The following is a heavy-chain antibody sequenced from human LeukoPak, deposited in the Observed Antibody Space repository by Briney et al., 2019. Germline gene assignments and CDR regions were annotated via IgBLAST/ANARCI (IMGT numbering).Heavy chain of an antibody. V-gene: IGHV4-4*02. CDR2: IYHSGGT. J-gene: IGHJ5*02. Sequence: PSRTLSLTCAVSGGSISSSNWWSWVRQPPGKGLEWIGEIYHSGGTNYNPSLKSRVTISVDKSKNRFSLQLSSVTAADTAVYYCAREVFTMVRGVINWFDPWGQGTLVTVSS. CDR3: AREVFTMVRGVINWFDP. CDR1: GGSISSSNW. D-gene: IGHD3-10*01.